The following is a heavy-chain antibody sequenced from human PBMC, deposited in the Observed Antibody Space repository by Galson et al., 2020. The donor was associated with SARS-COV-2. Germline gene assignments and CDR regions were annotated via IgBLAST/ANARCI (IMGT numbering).Heavy chain of an antibody. J-gene: IGHJ4*02. CDR3: ARETDDYTSSWYDY. CDR1: GFTFSSSA. Sequence: QLGEYLKLSCRASGFTFSSSAMHWVRQAPGKGLEWVAIISYDGTKRYNLDSVKGRFTISRDNSKNTLFLQMDSLTTEDTAVYYCARETDDYTSSWYDYWGQGTLVTVSS. CDR2: ISYDGTKR. V-gene: IGHV3-30*04. D-gene: IGHD6-13*01.